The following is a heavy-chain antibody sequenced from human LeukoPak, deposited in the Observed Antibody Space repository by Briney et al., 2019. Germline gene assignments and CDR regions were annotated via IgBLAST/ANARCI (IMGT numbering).Heavy chain of an antibody. CDR3: GRGEGYCSGGSCRIFDY. D-gene: IGHD2-15*01. J-gene: IGHJ4*02. CDR1: GGSISSGGYY. CDR2: IYNSGTT. Sequence: KASETLSLTCTVSGGSISSGGYYWTWIRQYPGKGLEWIGYIYNSGTTYYNPSLQSRVTISGDTSKNQFSLKLSSVTAADTAVYYCGRGEGYCSGGSCRIFDYWGQGTLVTVSS. V-gene: IGHV4-31*03.